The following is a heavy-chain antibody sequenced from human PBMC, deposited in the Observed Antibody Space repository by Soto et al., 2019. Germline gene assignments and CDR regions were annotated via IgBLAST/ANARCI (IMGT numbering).Heavy chain of an antibody. J-gene: IGHJ6*02. CDR2: IYHNGKT. Sequence: SETLSLTCSVSGEYISSGYYWGWIRQPPGRGLEWIGSIYHNGKTYYNPSLKSRVTISVDTSKNQLSLKVSSVTAADTALHYCARDRMIVVNYGLDVWGPGTTVTVSS. CDR1: GEYISSGYY. V-gene: IGHV4-38-2*02. D-gene: IGHD3-22*01. CDR3: ARDRMIVVNYGLDV.